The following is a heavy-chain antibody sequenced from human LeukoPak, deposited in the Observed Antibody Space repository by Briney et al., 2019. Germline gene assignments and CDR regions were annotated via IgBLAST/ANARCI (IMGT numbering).Heavy chain of an antibody. CDR3: ATHYYDSSGYHSPDS. CDR2: ISYDGSNK. D-gene: IGHD3-22*01. V-gene: IGHV3-30-3*01. Sequence: PGGSLRLSCAASGFTFSSYAMYWVRQAPGKGLEWVAVISYDGSNKYYADSVKGRFTISRDNSKNTLYLQMNSLRAEDTAVYYCATHYYDSSGYHSPDSWGQGTPVTVS. CDR1: GFTFSSYA. J-gene: IGHJ4*02.